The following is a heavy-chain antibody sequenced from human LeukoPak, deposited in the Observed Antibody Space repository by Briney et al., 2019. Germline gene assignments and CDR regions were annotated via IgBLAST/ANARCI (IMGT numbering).Heavy chain of an antibody. CDR1: GFTFNNYA. D-gene: IGHD3-3*01. J-gene: IGHJ4*02. CDR3: AKELGGYYDFWSGYYLDY. Sequence: GGSLRLSCAASGFTFNNYAMSWVRQAPGMRLQWLSTISGSGDGTYYADSVKGGFTISRDNSKNTVYLQMNSLRAEDTAVYYCAKELGGYYDFWSGYYLDYWGQGALATVSS. CDR2: ISGSGDGT. V-gene: IGHV3-23*01.